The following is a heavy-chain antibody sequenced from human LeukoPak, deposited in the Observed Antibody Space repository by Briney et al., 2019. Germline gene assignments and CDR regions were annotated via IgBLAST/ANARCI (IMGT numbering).Heavy chain of an antibody. CDR3: AKESGKFDY. CDR2: VSADGGST. J-gene: IGHJ4*02. Sequence: PGGSLRLSCAASGFTFSSHAMSWVRQAPGKGLEWVSLVSADGGSTFYADSVRGRFSISRDNSKNSLYLQMNSLRTEDTAMYYCAKESGKFDYWGQGTLVAVSS. V-gene: IGHV3-43*02. CDR1: GFTFSSHA.